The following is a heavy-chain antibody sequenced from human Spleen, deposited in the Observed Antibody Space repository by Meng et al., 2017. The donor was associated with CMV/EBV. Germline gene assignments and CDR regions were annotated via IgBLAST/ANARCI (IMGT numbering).Heavy chain of an antibody. CDR1: AGSFSGYY. V-gene: IGHV4-34*01. J-gene: IGHJ1*01. Sequence: QVQRQQWAEGLLKPSVTPSLTCAVYAGSFSGYYWSWIRQPPGKGLEWIGEINHSVSTNYNPSLKSRVTISVDTSKNQFSLKLSSVTAADTAVYYCARLDCSGGSCYPIGYFQHWGQGTLVTVSS. CDR2: INHSVST. D-gene: IGHD2-15*01. CDR3: ARLDCSGGSCYPIGYFQH.